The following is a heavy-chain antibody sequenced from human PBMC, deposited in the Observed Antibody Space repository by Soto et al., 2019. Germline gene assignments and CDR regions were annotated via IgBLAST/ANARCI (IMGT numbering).Heavy chain of an antibody. D-gene: IGHD3-22*01. CDR3: VEPYGSYSDSSTYYVL. CDR2: ISSSGDST. J-gene: IGHJ4*02. Sequence: GGSLRLSCAASGFSFSMYGVHWVRQAPGKGLEYVSAISSSGDSTYYADSVKGRFIISRDNSKNTLYLQMSSLRAEDTAVYYCVEPYGSYSDSSTYYVLWGQGTLVTVSS. CDR1: GFSFSMYG. V-gene: IGHV3-64D*06.